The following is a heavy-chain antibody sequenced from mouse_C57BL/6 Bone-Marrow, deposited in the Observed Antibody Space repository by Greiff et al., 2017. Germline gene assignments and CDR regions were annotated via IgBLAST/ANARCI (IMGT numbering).Heavy chain of an antibody. V-gene: IGHV5-17*01. Sequence: EVMLVESGGGLVKPGGSLKLSCAASGFTFSDYGMHWVRQAPEKGLEWVAYISSGSSTIYYADTVKGRFTISRDNAKNTLYLQMTSLRSEDTAMYYCERSIYYGGSDDDAMDYWGQGTSVTVS. CDR2: ISSGSSTI. J-gene: IGHJ4*01. CDR1: GFTFSDYG. D-gene: IGHD1-1*01. CDR3: ERSIYYGGSDDDAMDY.